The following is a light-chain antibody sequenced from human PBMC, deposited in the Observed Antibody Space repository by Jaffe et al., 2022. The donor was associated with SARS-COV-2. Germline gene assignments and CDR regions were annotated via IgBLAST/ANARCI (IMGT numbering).Light chain of an antibody. V-gene: IGLV1-51*01. CDR2: DNN. J-gene: IGLJ2*01. Sequence: QSVLTQPPSVSAAPGQKVTISCSGSSSNIGNNYVSWYQHLPGTAPKLLIYDNNNRPSGIPDRFSGSKSGTSATLGITELQTGDEADYYCATWDSGLSGEVVFGGGTKLTVL. CDR1: SSNIGNNY. CDR3: ATWDSGLSGEVV.